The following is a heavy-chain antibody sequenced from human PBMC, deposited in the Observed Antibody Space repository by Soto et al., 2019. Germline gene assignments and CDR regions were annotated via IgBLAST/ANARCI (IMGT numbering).Heavy chain of an antibody. CDR3: ARSSSGYHFDY. V-gene: IGHV3-64*02. Sequence: EVQLVESGEGLVQPGGSLRLSCAASGFTFSSYAMHWVRQAPGKGLEYVSAINSNGGITYYADSVKGRFTISRDNSKMTLYPHMGSLRAEDMAVYYCARSSSGYHFDYWGQGTLVTVSS. D-gene: IGHD3-22*01. CDR2: INSNGGIT. CDR1: GFTFSSYA. J-gene: IGHJ4*02.